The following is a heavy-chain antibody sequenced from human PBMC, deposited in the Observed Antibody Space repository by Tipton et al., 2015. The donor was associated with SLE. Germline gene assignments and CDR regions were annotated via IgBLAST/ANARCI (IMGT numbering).Heavy chain of an antibody. CDR1: GYAFSSYD. CDR3: TRRCGKGFAY. CDR2: MNPKSGNT. J-gene: IGHJ4*02. D-gene: IGHD4-23*01. V-gene: IGHV1-8*01. Sequence: QSGAEVQKPGASVKVSCKASGYAFSSYDINWVRQASGQGLEWMGWMNPKSGNTGFAQKFQGRVTMTRNNAITTAYMELSSLRSEDTAIYYCTRRCGKGFAYWGQGTPITVSS.